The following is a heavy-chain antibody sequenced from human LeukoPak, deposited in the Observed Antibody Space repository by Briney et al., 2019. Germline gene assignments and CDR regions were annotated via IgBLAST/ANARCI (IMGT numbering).Heavy chain of an antibody. Sequence: SETLSLTCAVSGGSISSGGYSWSWIRQPPGKGLEWIGYIYYSGSTYYNPSLKSRVTISVDTSKNQFSLKLSSVTAADTAVYYCARGHYYDSSGYYFVVFSWYFDLWGRGTLVTVSS. CDR3: ARGHYYDSSGYYFVVFSWYFDL. CDR1: GGSISSGGYS. D-gene: IGHD3-22*01. J-gene: IGHJ2*01. CDR2: IYYSGST. V-gene: IGHV4-30-4*07.